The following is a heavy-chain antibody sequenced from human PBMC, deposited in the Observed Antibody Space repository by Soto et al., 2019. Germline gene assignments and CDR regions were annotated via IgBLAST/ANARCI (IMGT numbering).Heavy chain of an antibody. V-gene: IGHV1-18*01. J-gene: IGHJ4*02. D-gene: IGHD4-17*01. CDR3: ARGCIAVPTQLCY. Sequence: ASVKVSCKASGYTFNTYGITWVRQAPGQGLEWMGWINPYNGNTKFAQKLQDRVTMTTATSTSTAYMELASLRSDDTAVYYCARGCIAVPTQLCYWGQRTLVTVSS. CDR2: INPYNGNT. CDR1: GYTFNTYG.